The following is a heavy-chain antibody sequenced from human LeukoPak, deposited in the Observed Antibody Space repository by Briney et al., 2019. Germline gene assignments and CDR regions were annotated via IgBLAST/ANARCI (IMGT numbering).Heavy chain of an antibody. Sequence: ASVKVSCKASGGTFSSYAISWVRQAPGQGLEWMGRIIPILGIANYAQKFQGRVTITADKSTSTAYMELSSLRSEDTAVYYCARDENPKVGSHKAAAGPYYWGQGTLVTVSS. D-gene: IGHD6-13*01. CDR1: GGTFSSYA. CDR2: IIPILGIA. V-gene: IGHV1-69*04. CDR3: ARDENPKVGSHKAAAGPYY. J-gene: IGHJ4*02.